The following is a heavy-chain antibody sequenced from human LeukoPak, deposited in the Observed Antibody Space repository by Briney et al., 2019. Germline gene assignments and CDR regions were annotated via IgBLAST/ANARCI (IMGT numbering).Heavy chain of an antibody. D-gene: IGHD5-12*01. CDR2: ISSSSSYI. CDR1: GFTFSSYS. V-gene: IGHV3-21*01. Sequence: GGSLRLSCAASGFTFSSYSMNWVRQAPGKGLEWVSSISSSSSYIYYADSEKGRFTISRDNAKNSLYLQMNSLRAEDTAVYYCARGHIGGIYSGYVPLVDYWGQGTLVTVSS. CDR3: ARGHIGGIYSGYVPLVDY. J-gene: IGHJ4*02.